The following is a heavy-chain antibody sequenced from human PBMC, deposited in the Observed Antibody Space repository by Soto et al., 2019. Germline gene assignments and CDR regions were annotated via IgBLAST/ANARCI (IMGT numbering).Heavy chain of an antibody. D-gene: IGHD2-2*01. V-gene: IGHV4-31*03. CDR1: GGSISSGGYY. CDR2: IYYSGST. J-gene: IGHJ6*02. CDR3: ARQKYQLPINYYYGMDV. Sequence: QVQLQESGPGLVKPSQTLSLTCTVSGGSISSGGYYWSWIRQHPGKGLEWIGYIYYSGSTYYNPSLKSRVTISVDTSKHQFSLQLSSVTAADTAVYYCARQKYQLPINYYYGMDVWGQGTTVTVSS.